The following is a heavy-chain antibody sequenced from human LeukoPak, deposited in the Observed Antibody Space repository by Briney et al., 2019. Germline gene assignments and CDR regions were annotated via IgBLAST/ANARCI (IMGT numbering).Heavy chain of an antibody. D-gene: IGHD4-11*01. V-gene: IGHV1-2*02. CDR2: INPNSGGT. CDR1: GYTFTGYY. CDR3: AALDHSNAP. Sequence: GASVKVSCKASGYTFTGYYMHWVRQAPGQGLEWMGWINPNSGGTSYAQKFQGRVTMTRDTSTSTVYMELSSLRSEDTAVYYCAALDHSNAPWGQGTMVTVSS. J-gene: IGHJ3*01.